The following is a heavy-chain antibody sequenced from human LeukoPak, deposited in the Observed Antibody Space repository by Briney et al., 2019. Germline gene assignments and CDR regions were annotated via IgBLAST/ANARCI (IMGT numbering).Heavy chain of an antibody. V-gene: IGHV4-39*01. CDR1: GGSISSSSYY. D-gene: IGHD2-15*01. CDR3: ARHWDIVVVVAATDNWFDP. J-gene: IGHJ5*02. Sequence: SETLSLTCTVSGGSISSSSYYWGWIRQPPGKGLEWIESIYYSGSTYYNPSLKSRVTISVDTSKNQFSLKLSSVTAADTAVYYCARHWDIVVVVAATDNWFDPWGQGTLVTVSS. CDR2: IYYSGST.